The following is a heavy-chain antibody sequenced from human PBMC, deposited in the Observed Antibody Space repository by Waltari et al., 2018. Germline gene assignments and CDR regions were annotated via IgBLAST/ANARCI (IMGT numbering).Heavy chain of an antibody. V-gene: IGHV4-4*09. CDR1: GGPSSSYS. D-gene: IGHD2-2*01. CDR3: ASFMGVPAAMPVTLKAGWFDP. CDR2: IYTSGST. J-gene: IGHJ5*02. Sequence: QVQLQESGPGLVKPSETLSLTCTVPGGPSSSYSWSWITPPPGTGLGWIGYIYTSGSTNYNPSLKSRVTISVDTSKNQFSLKLSSVTAADTAVYYCASFMGVPAAMPVTLKAGWFDPWGQGTLVTVSS.